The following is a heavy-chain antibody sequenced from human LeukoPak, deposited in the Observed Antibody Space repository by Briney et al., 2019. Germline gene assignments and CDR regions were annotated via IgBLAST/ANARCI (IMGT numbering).Heavy chain of an antibody. Sequence: ASETLSLTCTVSGGSISSSSYYWGWIRQPPGKGLEWIGSIYYSGSTYYNPSLKSRVTISVDTSKNQFSLKLSSATAADTAVYYCARFYYDPYDAFDIWGQGTMVTVSS. CDR3: ARFYYDPYDAFDI. CDR1: GGSISSSSYY. D-gene: IGHD3-22*01. J-gene: IGHJ3*02. V-gene: IGHV4-39*01. CDR2: IYYSGST.